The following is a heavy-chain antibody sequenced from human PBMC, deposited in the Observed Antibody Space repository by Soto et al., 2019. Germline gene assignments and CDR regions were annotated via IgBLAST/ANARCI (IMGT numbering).Heavy chain of an antibody. CDR1: GGSFSGYY. D-gene: IGHD2-8*02. J-gene: IGHJ4*02. CDR2: INHSGST. CDR3: ARDKITGLFDY. Sequence: QVQLQQWGAGLLKPSETLSLTCAVYGGSFSGYYWTWIRQPPGTGLEWIGEINHSGSTNYNPSLKSRVAISVDTSKNQSSLKLTSVTAADPAVYYCARDKITGLFDYWGQETLVTVSS. V-gene: IGHV4-34*01.